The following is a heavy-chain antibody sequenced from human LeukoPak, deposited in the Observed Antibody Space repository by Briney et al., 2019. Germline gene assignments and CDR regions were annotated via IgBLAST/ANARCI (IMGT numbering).Heavy chain of an antibody. Sequence: ASVKVSCKASGYTSTGYYIHWVRQAPGQGLEWMGWINPNSGGTNYAQKFHGWVTMTRDTSISTAYMELSRLRSDDTAVYYCARDPQTLRYCSGAICYSTWFDPWGQGTLVTVSS. CDR3: ARDPQTLRYCSGAICYSTWFDP. CDR2: INPNSGGT. D-gene: IGHD2-15*01. J-gene: IGHJ5*02. CDR1: GYTSTGYY. V-gene: IGHV1-2*04.